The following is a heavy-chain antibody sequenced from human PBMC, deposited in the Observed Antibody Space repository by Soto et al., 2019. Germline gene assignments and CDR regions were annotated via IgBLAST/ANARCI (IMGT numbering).Heavy chain of an antibody. V-gene: IGHV1-3*01. CDR1: GYTFTSYA. Sequence: GAXVKVSCKAFGYTFTSYAIHWVRQAPGQRLEWMGWINAGNGNTKYSQKFQGRVTITRDTSASTAYMELTSLRSEDTAVYYCARDLANGIPDYLGQGTLVTVSS. CDR2: INAGNGNT. J-gene: IGHJ4*02. CDR3: ARDLANGIPDY. D-gene: IGHD2-21*01.